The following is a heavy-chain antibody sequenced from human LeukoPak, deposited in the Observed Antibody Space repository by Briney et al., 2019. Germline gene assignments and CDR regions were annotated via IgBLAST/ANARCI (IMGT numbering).Heavy chain of an antibody. CDR2: IYHSGST. CDR3: ARDRRFAS. V-gene: IGHV4-30-2*01. Sequence: SETLSLTCTVSGGSISSGSYYWSWIRQPPGKGLEWIGYIYHSGSTYYNPSLKSRVTISLDRSKNQLSLKLSSVTAADTAVYYCARDRRFASWGQGTLVTVSS. J-gene: IGHJ5*01. CDR1: GGSISSGSYY.